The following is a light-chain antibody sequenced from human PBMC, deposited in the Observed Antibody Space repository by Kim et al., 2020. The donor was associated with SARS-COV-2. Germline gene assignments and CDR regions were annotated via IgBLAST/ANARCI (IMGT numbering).Light chain of an antibody. CDR3: HQRSDWPLT. CDR1: QSVGTS. Sequence: FFTQSPATLSLSPGERASLSCRASQSVGTSLVWYQQKVGQAPRLLIYDASKRATDIPAKFSGSGSGTDFTLTISSLESDDFAVYYCHQRSDWPLTFGGGTKVDIK. V-gene: IGKV3-11*01. J-gene: IGKJ4*01. CDR2: DAS.